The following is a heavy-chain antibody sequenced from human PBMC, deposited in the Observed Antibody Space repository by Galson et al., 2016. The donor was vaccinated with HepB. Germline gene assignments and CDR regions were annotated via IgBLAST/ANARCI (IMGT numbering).Heavy chain of an antibody. Sequence: SLRLSCAASGFTFSSYWMMWVRQAPGKGLEWVASINQDGSEKFFVDSVRGRFTISRDNAKNTLFLQMNSLRVEDTAVYYCAKGAAGYPDHWGQGTLVTVSS. V-gene: IGHV3-7*04. CDR1: GFTFSSYW. J-gene: IGHJ4*02. CDR3: AKGAAGYPDH. CDR2: INQDGSEK. D-gene: IGHD5-12*01.